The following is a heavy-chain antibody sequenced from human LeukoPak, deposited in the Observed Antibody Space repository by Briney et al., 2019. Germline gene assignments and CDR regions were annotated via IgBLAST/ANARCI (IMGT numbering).Heavy chain of an antibody. Sequence: ASVKVSCKASGYTFTGYYMHWVRQAPGQGLEWMGWISAYNGNTNYAQKLQGRVTMTTDTSTSTAYLELRSLRSDDTAVYYCARDRGSIVGATTFDYWGQGTLVTVSS. V-gene: IGHV1-18*04. D-gene: IGHD1-26*01. CDR1: GYTFTGYY. CDR2: ISAYNGNT. CDR3: ARDRGSIVGATTFDY. J-gene: IGHJ4*02.